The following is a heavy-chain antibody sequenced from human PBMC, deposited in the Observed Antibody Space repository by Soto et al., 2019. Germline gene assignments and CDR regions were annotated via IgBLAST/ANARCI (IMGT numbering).Heavy chain of an antibody. CDR3: ARFSGGSYNTYYFYYGMDV. J-gene: IGHJ6*02. CDR2: ISAYNGNT. D-gene: IGHD2-15*01. V-gene: IGHV1-18*01. Sequence: GASVKVSCKASGYTFTSYGISWVRQAPGQGLDWMGWISAYNGNTKYAQDLQGRVNMTTDTSTSTAYMELRSLRSDDTAVYYCARFSGGSYNTYYFYYGMDVWGQGTTVTVSS. CDR1: GYTFTSYG.